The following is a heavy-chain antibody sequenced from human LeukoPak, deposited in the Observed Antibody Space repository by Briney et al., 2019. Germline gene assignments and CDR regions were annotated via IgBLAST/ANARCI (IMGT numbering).Heavy chain of an antibody. J-gene: IGHJ4*02. V-gene: IGHV3-23*01. CDR2: ISGSGGST. CDR3: AKDHGYGSGSYFDY. CDR1: GFTFSSYA. D-gene: IGHD3-10*01. Sequence: HSGGSLRLSCAASGFTFSSYAMSWVRQAPGKGLEWVSAISGSGGSTYYADSVKGRFTISRDNSKNTLYLQMNSLRAEDTAVYYCAKDHGYGSGSYFDYWGQGTLVTVSS.